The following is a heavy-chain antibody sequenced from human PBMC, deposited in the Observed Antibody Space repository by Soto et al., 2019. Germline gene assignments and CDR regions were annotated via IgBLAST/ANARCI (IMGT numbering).Heavy chain of an antibody. Sequence: GASVKVSCKASGYTFTGYYMHWVRQAPGQGLEWMGWINPNSGGTNYAQKFQGWVTMTRDTSISTAYMELSRLRSDDTAVYYCAREDFTGFTAAFDIWGQGTMVTVSS. J-gene: IGHJ3*02. CDR3: AREDFTGFTAAFDI. CDR2: INPNSGGT. V-gene: IGHV1-2*04. CDR1: GYTFTGYY. D-gene: IGHD3-16*01.